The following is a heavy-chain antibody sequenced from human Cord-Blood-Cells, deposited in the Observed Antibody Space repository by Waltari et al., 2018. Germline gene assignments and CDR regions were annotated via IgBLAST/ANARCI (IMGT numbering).Heavy chain of an antibody. D-gene: IGHD3-9*01. J-gene: IGHJ4*02. Sequence: QVQLQESGPGLVKPSQTLSLTCTVSGGSISSGGYYWSWIRQHPGKGLEWIGYIYYSGSTYYNPSLKSRVTISVDTSKNQFSLKLSSVTAADTAVYYCARGPTKNYDILTGYYFDYWGQGTLVTVSS. CDR3: ARGPTKNYDILTGYYFDY. CDR2: IYYSGST. CDR1: GGSISSGGYY. V-gene: IGHV4-31*03.